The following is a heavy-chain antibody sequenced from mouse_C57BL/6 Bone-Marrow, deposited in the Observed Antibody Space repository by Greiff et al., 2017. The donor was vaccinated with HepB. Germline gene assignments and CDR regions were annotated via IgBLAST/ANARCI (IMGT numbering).Heavy chain of an antibody. Sequence: VQLQQSGAELVRPGASVKLSCTASGFNIKDDYMHWVKQRPEQGLEWIGWIDPENGDTEYASKFQGKATITADTSSNPAYLQLSSLTSEDTAVYYCTTRGDSSGYVDYWGQGTTLTVSS. V-gene: IGHV14-4*01. J-gene: IGHJ2*01. CDR3: TTRGDSSGYVDY. CDR2: IDPENGDT. CDR1: GFNIKDDY. D-gene: IGHD3-2*02.